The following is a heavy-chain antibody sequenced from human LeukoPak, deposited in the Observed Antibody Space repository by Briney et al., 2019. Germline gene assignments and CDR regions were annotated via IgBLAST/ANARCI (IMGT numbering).Heavy chain of an antibody. V-gene: IGHV1-69*05. CDR3: ARAGYGISYYYYYYMDV. J-gene: IGHJ6*03. Sequence: SVKVSCKASGGTFSSYAISWVRQAPGQGLEWMGGIIPIFGTANYVQKFQGRVTITTDESTSTAYMELSSLRSEDTAVYYCARAGYGISYYYYYYMDVWGKGTTVTVSS. CDR2: IIPIFGTA. CDR1: GGTFSSYA. D-gene: IGHD5-12*01.